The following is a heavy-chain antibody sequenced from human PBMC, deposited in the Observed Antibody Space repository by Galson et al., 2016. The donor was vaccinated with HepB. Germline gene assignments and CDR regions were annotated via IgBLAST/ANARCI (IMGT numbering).Heavy chain of an antibody. J-gene: IGHJ6*02. D-gene: IGHD3-3*01. CDR2: ISGSGGKT. CDR3: GGSWGSGSYQYYYYGMDV. Sequence: SLRLSCAASGFTFTSYVMSWVRQAPGQGLEWVSTISGSGGKTYYADSVKGRFTISRDNSKNTLYLQMNSLRGEDTAVYYCGGSWGSGSYQYYYYGMDVWGQGTTVTVSS. V-gene: IGHV3-23*01. CDR1: GFTFTSYV.